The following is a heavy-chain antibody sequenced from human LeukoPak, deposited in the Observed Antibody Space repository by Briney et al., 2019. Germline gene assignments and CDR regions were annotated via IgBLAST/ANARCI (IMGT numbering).Heavy chain of an antibody. V-gene: IGHV1-2*02. J-gene: IGHJ4*02. CDR1: GYTFTDYN. CDR2: INLKTGGT. CDR3: ARRFCSGGSCIPDF. D-gene: IGHD2-15*01. Sequence: GASVKVSCKTSGYTFTDYNVYWVRQAPEQGLEWMGWINLKTGGTIYAQRFQGRVTMTKDTSITTAYMELRSLRFDDTAVYYCARRFCSGGSCIPDFWGQGTLVTVSS.